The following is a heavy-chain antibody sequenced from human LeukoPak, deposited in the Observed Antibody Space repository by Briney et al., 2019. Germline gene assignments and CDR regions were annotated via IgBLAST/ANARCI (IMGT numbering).Heavy chain of an antibody. CDR3: AREVMVVAATTFWYFDL. CDR2: ISSSSSYI. D-gene: IGHD2-15*01. V-gene: IGHV3-21*01. Sequence: GGSLRLSCAASGFSFSSDSMHWVRQAPGKGLEWVSSISSSSSYIYYADSVKGRFTISRDNAKNSLYLQMNSLRADDTAVYYCAREVMVVAATTFWYFDLWGRGTLVTVSS. CDR1: GFSFSSDS. J-gene: IGHJ2*01.